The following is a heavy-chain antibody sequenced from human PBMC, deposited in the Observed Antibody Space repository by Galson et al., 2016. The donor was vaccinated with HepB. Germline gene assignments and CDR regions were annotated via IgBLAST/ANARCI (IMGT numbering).Heavy chain of an antibody. CDR2: ISYDGGKK. J-gene: IGHJ4*02. V-gene: IGHV3-30-3*01. CDR3: ARQGFFGSYFYLES. D-gene: IGHD1-26*01. CDR1: GFTFSDYA. Sequence: SLRLSCAASGFTFSDYALYWVRQAPGKGLEWVAFISYDGGKKYYADSVKGRFTISRDNSKNTNTLYLQMNSLRPEDTAVYHCARQGFFGSYFYLESWGQGTLVTVSS.